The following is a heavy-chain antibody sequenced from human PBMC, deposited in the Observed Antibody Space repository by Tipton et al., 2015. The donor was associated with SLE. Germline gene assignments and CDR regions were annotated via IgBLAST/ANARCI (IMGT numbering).Heavy chain of an antibody. V-gene: IGHV3-21*03. J-gene: IGHJ4*02. CDR1: GFSFSKHS. D-gene: IGHD1-26*01. Sequence: SLRLSCAASGFSFSKHSIIWVRQAPGKGLEWVSSISGNSRFLYYADSVKGRFTISRDNAKNTLYLQMNNLRAEDTAIYYCARVGMGAHWGPGTVVTVSS. CDR3: ARVGMGAH. CDR2: ISGNSRFL.